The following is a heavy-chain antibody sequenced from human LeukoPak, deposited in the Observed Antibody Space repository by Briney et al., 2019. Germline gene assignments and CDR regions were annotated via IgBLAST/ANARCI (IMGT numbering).Heavy chain of an antibody. V-gene: IGHV1-2*02. J-gene: IGHJ2*01. Sequence: ASVKVSCKASGYTFTGYYMHWVRQAPGQGLEWMGWINPNSGGTNYAQKFQGRVTMTRATSISTAYMELSRLRSDDTAVYYCARVEDTAKWTLNWYFDLWGRGTLVTVSS. D-gene: IGHD5-18*01. CDR1: GYTFTGYY. CDR3: ARVEDTAKWTLNWYFDL. CDR2: INPNSGGT.